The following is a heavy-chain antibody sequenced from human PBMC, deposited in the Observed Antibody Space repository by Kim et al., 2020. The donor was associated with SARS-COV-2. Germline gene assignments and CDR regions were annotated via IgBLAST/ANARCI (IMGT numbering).Heavy chain of an antibody. CDR2: INHSGST. D-gene: IGHD4-4*01. J-gene: IGHJ4*02. CDR3: ARGHRNYVYYFDY. Sequence: SETLSLTCAVYGGSFSGYYWSWIRQPPGKGLEWIGEINHSGSTNYNPSLKSRVTISVDTSKNQFSLKLSSVTAADTAVYYCARGHRNYVYYFDYWGQGTL. V-gene: IGHV4-34*01. CDR1: GGSFSGYY.